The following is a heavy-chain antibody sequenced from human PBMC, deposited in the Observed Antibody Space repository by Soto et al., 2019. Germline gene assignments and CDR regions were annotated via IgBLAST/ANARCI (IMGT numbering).Heavy chain of an antibody. CDR2: ISDTGGST. CDR1: GFTFKNYA. J-gene: IGHJ4*02. CDR3: AKDFGTPGVGATPEF. V-gene: IGHV3-23*01. Sequence: GGSLGLSSAVSGFTFKNYAMIWVRQAPGEGLEWVSTISDTGGSTDYANPVKGRFTISRDNSRNTLSLQMNGLRVEDTAIYYCAKDFGTPGVGATPEFWGQGTLVTVSS. D-gene: IGHD1-26*01.